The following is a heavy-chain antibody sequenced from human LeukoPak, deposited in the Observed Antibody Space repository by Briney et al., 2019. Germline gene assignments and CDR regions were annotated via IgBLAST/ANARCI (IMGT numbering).Heavy chain of an antibody. J-gene: IGHJ5*02. V-gene: IGHV3-21*01. D-gene: IGHD2-2*01. Sequence: GGSLRLSCAASGFTFSSYSMNWVRQAPGKGLEWVSSISSSSSYIYYADSVKGRFTISRDNAKNSLYLQMNSLRAEDTAVYYCARDAAGIVVVPAANLEWFDPRGQGTLVTVSS. CDR3: ARDAAGIVVVPAANLEWFDP. CDR2: ISSSSSYI. CDR1: GFTFSSYS.